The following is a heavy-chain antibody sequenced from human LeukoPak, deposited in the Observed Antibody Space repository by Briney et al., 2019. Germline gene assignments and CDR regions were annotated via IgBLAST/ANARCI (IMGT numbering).Heavy chain of an antibody. J-gene: IGHJ4*02. D-gene: IGHD3-22*01. CDR1: GFTVSSNY. CDR2: IYSGGSA. CDR3: ARYDSSGYFDY. Sequence: PGGSLRLSCAASGFTVSSNYMSWVRQALGKELGWVSVIYSGGSAYYADSVKGRFTISRDNSKNTLYLQMNSLRAEDTAVYYCARYDSSGYFDYWGQGTLVTVSS. V-gene: IGHV3-53*01.